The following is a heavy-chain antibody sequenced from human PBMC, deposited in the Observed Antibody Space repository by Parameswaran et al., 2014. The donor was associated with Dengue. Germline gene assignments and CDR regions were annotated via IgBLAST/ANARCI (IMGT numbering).Heavy chain of an antibody. Sequence: ISVARWIRQSPSRGLEWLGRTYYRSKWYNDYAVSVKSRITINPDTSKNQFSLQLNSVTPEDTAVYYCASGLLLSYDSSGFDAFDIWGQGTMVTVSS. CDR3: ASGLLLSYDSSGFDAFDI. CDR1: ISVA. J-gene: IGHJ3*02. V-gene: IGHV6-1*01. D-gene: IGHD3-22*01. CDR2: TYYRSKWYN.